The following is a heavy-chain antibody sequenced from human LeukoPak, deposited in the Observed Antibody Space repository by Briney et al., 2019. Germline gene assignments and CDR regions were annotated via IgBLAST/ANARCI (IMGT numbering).Heavy chain of an antibody. D-gene: IGHD3-16*01. CDR3: ARRGGLLDDYGPFFAY. CDR2: INPNSGGT. V-gene: IGHV1-2*02. CDR1: GYTFTGYY. J-gene: IGHJ4*02. Sequence: GASVKVSCKASGYTFTGYYIHWVRQAPGQGLEWMGWINPNSGGTNFAQKFQGRVTMTRDTSISAAYMELSWLRSDDTAVYYCARRGGLLDDYGPFFAYWGQGTLVTVSS.